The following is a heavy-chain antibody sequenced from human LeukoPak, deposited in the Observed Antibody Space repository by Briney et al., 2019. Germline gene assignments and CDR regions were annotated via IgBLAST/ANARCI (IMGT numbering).Heavy chain of an antibody. V-gene: IGHV3-53*01. CDR2: IYSGGST. J-gene: IGHJ4*02. D-gene: IGHD5-18*01. CDR1: GFTVSSNY. Sequence: GGSLRLSCAASGFTVSSNYMSWVRQAPGKGLEWVSVIYSGGSTYYADSVKGRFTISRDNSKNTLYLQMNSLRAEDKAVYYCARASGYSYGVDYWGQGTLVTVSS. CDR3: ARASGYSYGVDY.